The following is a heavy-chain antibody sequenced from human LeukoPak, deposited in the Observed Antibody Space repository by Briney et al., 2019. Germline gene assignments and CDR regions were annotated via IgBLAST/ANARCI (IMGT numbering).Heavy chain of an antibody. Sequence: GGSLRLSCAAAGFSFNAYDMHWVRQTTGRGLEWVSYIGRAGDTYYAGSVKGRFTISRDDAKNSLYLQLNSLGVGDTAVYYCARDSSGWGLAVWGQGTTVTVSS. CDR1: GFSFNAYD. V-gene: IGHV3-13*04. J-gene: IGHJ6*02. CDR3: ARDSSGWGLAV. D-gene: IGHD6-19*01. CDR2: IGRAGDT.